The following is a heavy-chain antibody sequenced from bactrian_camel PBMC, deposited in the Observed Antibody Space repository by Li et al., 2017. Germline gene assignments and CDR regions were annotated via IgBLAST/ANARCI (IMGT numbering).Heavy chain of an antibody. D-gene: IGHD5*01. Sequence: HVQLVESGGGLVQPGGSLRLSCVTSGFTFSGYYMTWVRQVPGKGLEWVSSIRAISSKTYYADSVKDRFTISRDNAKNTLYLQLNSLKTEDTAMYYCANLGDYGLEAHWGQGTQVTV. CDR2: IRAISSKT. J-gene: IGHJ4*01. CDR1: GFTFSGYY. CDR3: ANLGDYGLEAH. V-gene: IGHV3-2*01.